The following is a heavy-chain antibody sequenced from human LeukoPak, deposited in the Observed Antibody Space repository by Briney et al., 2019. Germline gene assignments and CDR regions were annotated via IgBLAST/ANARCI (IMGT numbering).Heavy chain of an antibody. CDR2: MNPNSGNT. Sequence: GASVKVSCKASGYTFTSYDINWVRQATGQGLGLEWMGWMNPNSGNTGYAQKFQGRVTMTRNTPISTAYMELSSLRSEDTAVYYCARKSSSGSGWNAFDIWGQGTMVTVSS. D-gene: IGHD6-25*01. CDR3: ARKSSSGSGWNAFDI. CDR1: GYTFTSYD. J-gene: IGHJ3*02. V-gene: IGHV1-8*01.